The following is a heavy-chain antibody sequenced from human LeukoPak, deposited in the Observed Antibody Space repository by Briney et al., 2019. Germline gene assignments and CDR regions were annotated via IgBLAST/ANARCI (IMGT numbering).Heavy chain of an antibody. CDR2: IKQDGSEK. CDR3: ARGSTYYDFWSGYSDY. Sequence: GGSLRLSCAASGFTFSSYWMSWVRQAPGKGLEWVANIKQDGSEKYYVDSVKGRFTISRDNAKNSLYLQMNSLRAEDTAVYYCARGSTYYDFWSGYSDYWGQGTLVTVSS. J-gene: IGHJ4*02. D-gene: IGHD3-3*01. CDR1: GFTFSSYW. V-gene: IGHV3-7*01.